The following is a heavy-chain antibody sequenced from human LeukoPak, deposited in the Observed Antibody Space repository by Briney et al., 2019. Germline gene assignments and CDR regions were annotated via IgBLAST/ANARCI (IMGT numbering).Heavy chain of an antibody. D-gene: IGHD2-21*02. CDR3: ARARGLCGGACLPRYFDY. CDR1: GFTFSSYW. CDR2: INVDGSST. J-gene: IGHJ4*02. Sequence: PGGSLRLSCADSGFTFSSYWMHCVRQAPGKGLVWVSRINVDGSSTSYADSVKGRITISRDNAKSTLYLQMNSLRAEDTAVYYCARARGLCGGACLPRYFDYPGQRTLVTVSS. V-gene: IGHV3-74*01.